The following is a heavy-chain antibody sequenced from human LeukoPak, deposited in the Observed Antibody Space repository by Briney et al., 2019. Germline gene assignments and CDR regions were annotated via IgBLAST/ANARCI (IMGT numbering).Heavy chain of an antibody. Sequence: GGSLRLSCSVSGFTFSNYAMDWVRQAPGKGMEWVSFISGGSGNIYYVDSVKGRFTMSRDNSKNTLYVQMTSLSPEHTAIYYCAKGSDYYGSVTSKKTDWGQGTLVTVSS. CDR3: AKGSDYYGSVTSKKTD. V-gene: IGHV3-23*01. D-gene: IGHD3-10*01. J-gene: IGHJ4*02. CDR2: ISGGSGNI. CDR1: GFTFSNYA.